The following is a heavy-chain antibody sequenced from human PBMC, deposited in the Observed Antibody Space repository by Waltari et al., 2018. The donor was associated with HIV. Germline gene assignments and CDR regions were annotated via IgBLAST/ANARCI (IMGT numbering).Heavy chain of an antibody. Sequence: QVQLQQWGAGLLQPSETLSLTCAVYGGSFSGYYWSWIRQPPGKGLEWIGEINHSGSTNYNPSLKSRVTISVDTSKNQFSLKLSSVTAADTAVYYCASEREMATITHYYGMDVWGQGTTVTVSS. J-gene: IGHJ6*02. CDR3: ASEREMATITHYYGMDV. D-gene: IGHD5-12*01. CDR1: GGSFSGYY. V-gene: IGHV4-34*01. CDR2: INHSGST.